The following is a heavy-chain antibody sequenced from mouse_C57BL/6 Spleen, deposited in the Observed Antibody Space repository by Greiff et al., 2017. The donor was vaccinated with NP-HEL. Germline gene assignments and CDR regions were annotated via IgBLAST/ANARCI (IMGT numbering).Heavy chain of an antibody. CDR2: INPNYGTT. CDR3: ARGGLTTVVAPYAMDY. CDR1: GYSFTDYN. D-gene: IGHD1-1*01. Sequence: QLQQSGPELVKPGASVKISCKASGYSFTDYNMNWVKQSNGKSLEWIGVINPNYGTTSYNQKFKGKATLTVDQSSSTAYMQLNSLASEDSAVYYCARGGLTTVVAPYAMDYWGQGTSVTVAS. V-gene: IGHV1-39*01. J-gene: IGHJ4*01.